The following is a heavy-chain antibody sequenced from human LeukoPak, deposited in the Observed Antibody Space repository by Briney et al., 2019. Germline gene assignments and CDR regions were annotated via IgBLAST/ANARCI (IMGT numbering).Heavy chain of an antibody. V-gene: IGHV1-46*01. J-gene: IGHJ6*02. Sequence: ASVKVSCKASGYTFTNYYIHWVRQAPGQGLEWMGIINPSGGSTSYAQKFQGRVTMTRDTSTSTVYMELSSLRSEDTAVYYCARVSYDYDFWSGPGSYGMDVWGQGTTVTVSS. D-gene: IGHD3-3*01. CDR2: INPSGGST. CDR1: GYTFTNYY. CDR3: ARVSYDYDFWSGPGSYGMDV.